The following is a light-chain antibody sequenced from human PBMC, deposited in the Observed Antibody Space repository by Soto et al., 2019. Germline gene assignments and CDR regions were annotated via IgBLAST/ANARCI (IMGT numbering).Light chain of an antibody. CDR3: HQVYTYPRT. Sequence: DIQLTQSASSLSASVGDTISITCRSFQTIAKSLNWFQQRPGKAPKLLIFGASTLQNGVPARFSGGGFWTEFTLTITSLQPEDFATYYCHQVYTYPRTFGQGTKVDIK. CDR1: QTIAKS. V-gene: IGKV1-39*01. CDR2: GAS. J-gene: IGKJ1*01.